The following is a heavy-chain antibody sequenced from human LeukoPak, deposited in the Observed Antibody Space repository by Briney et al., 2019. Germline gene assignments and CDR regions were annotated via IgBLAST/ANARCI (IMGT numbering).Heavy chain of an antibody. J-gene: IGHJ4*02. CDR2: ISASGGST. Sequence: GGSLRLSCAASGFTFSSSAMSWVRQVPGKGLEWVSGISASGGSTSYADSVRGRFTISRDNSKSTVYLQMNSLRADDTAVYYCAKERQTGDYFTSDFWGQGTLVTVSS. V-gene: IGHV3-23*01. D-gene: IGHD4-17*01. CDR1: GFTFSSSA. CDR3: AKERQTGDYFTSDF.